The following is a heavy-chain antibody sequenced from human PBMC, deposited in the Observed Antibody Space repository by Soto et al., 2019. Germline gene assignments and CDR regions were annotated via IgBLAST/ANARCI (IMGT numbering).Heavy chain of an antibody. V-gene: IGHV1-69*06. D-gene: IGHD1-26*01. CDR1: GSTFNNFA. CDR3: ARAIKRWEVNYYFDF. CDR2: IVVDSNTA. J-gene: IGHJ4*02. Sequence: QVVLLQSGAEVKEPGSSVRVSCQVSGSTFNNFAFSWVRQAPGHGPEWMGGIVVDSNTAEYSQRFQERVTMTADTSTDTLYMELGSLTFEDTAVYYCARAIKRWEVNYYFDFWGQGTLVTVSS.